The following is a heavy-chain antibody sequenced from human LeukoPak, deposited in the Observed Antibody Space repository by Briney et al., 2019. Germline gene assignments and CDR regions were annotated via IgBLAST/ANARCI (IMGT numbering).Heavy chain of an antibody. V-gene: IGHV1-2*06. D-gene: IGHD3-16*01. CDR3: AREEDYVADY. J-gene: IGHJ4*02. CDR1: GYTFTAHY. CDR2: INPNSGDT. Sequence: GASVKVSCKASGYTFTAHYLHWVRQAPGQGLEWMGRINPNSGDTVYAQKFQGRVTMTGDTSISTTYMELNRLRSDDTAVYYCAREEDYVADYWGQGTLVTVSS.